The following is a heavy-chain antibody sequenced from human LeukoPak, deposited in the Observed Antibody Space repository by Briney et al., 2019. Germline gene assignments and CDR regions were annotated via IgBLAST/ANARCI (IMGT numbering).Heavy chain of an antibody. CDR2: IYTSGST. Sequence: PSETLSLTCTVSGGSINSYYWSWIRQPAGKGLEWIGRIYTSGSTNYNPSLKSRVTMSVDTSKNQLSLKLSSVTAADTAVYYCARDAVAAAGTWDYWGQGTLVTVSS. CDR1: GGSINSYY. J-gene: IGHJ4*02. CDR3: ARDAVAAAGTWDY. D-gene: IGHD6-13*01. V-gene: IGHV4-4*07.